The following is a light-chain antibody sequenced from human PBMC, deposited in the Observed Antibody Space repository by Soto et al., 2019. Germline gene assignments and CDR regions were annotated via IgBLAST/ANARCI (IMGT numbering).Light chain of an antibody. Sequence: IVMTQSPDSLAVSLGERATINCKSSQGVLYSSNNKNYLAWYQQKPGQPPKLLIYWASTRESGVPDRFSGSGSGTDFTLTISSLQAEDVAVYYCKQCYSTPLTFGGGTKVEIX. CDR1: QGVLYSSNNKNY. J-gene: IGKJ4*01. V-gene: IGKV4-1*01. CDR3: KQCYSTPLT. CDR2: WAS.